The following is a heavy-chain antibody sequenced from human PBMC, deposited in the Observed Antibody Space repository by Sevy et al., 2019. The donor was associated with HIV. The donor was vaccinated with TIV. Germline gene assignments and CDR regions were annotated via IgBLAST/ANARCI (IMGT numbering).Heavy chain of an antibody. V-gene: IGHV3-23*01. D-gene: IGHD2-2*02. CDR3: AKVGYCSSTSCYSIYYGMDV. J-gene: IGHJ6*02. CDR1: GFTFNAYS. Sequence: GGSLTLSCAVSGFTFNAYSMNWVRQAPGKGLEWASGITGSGGSTYYADSVKGRFTISRDNSKNTLYLQMNSLRVEDTAVYYCAKVGYCSSTSCYSIYYGMDVWGQGTTVTVSS. CDR2: ITGSGGST.